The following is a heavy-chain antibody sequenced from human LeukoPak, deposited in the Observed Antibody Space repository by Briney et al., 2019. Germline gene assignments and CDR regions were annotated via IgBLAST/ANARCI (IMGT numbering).Heavy chain of an antibody. V-gene: IGHV3-23*01. CDR3: AKAVGSSGYFSRDAFDI. J-gene: IGHJ3*02. CDR2: ISGGGSGT. Sequence: GGSLRHSYAPSGFTFSSYAMSWVRQAPGKGLDWVAVISGGGSGTYYADSVRGRFTISRDNSKNTVYLQMNSLRAEDTAIYYCAKAVGSSGYFSRDAFDIWGQGTMVTVSS. CDR1: GFTFSSYA. D-gene: IGHD3-22*01.